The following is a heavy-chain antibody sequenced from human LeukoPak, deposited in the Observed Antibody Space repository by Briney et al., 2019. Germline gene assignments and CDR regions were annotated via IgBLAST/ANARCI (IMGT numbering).Heavy chain of an antibody. CDR1: GGSISSSSYY. J-gene: IGHJ4*02. V-gene: IGHV4-39*01. Sequence: SETLSLTCTVSGGSISSSSYYWGWIRQPPVKGLEWIGSIYYSGSTYYNPSLKSRVTISVDTSKNQFSLKLSSVTAADTAVYYCAYSVSNYPSFDYWGQGTLVTVSS. CDR3: AYSVSNYPSFDY. D-gene: IGHD4-11*01. CDR2: IYYSGST.